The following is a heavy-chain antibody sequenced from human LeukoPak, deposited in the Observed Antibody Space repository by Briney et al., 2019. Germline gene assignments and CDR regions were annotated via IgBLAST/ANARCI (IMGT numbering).Heavy chain of an antibody. CDR1: GGSISSSSYY. D-gene: IGHD3-22*01. CDR3: ARDIPSGYFDY. J-gene: IGHJ4*02. CDR2: INYSGRT. V-gene: IGHV4-39*07. Sequence: SETLSLTCTVPGGSISSSSYYWGWIRQPPGKGLEWIGSINYSGRTYYNPSLKSRVTISIDTSKNQFSLKLSSVTAADTAVYYCARDIPSGYFDYWGQGTLVTVSS.